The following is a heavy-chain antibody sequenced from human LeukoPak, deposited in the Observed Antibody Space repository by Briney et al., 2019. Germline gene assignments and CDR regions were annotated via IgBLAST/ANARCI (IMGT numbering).Heavy chain of an antibody. CDR3: ARSSHYDILTGYSEEDAFDI. J-gene: IGHJ3*02. D-gene: IGHD3-9*01. CDR2: IYSGGST. Sequence: PGGSLRLSCAASGFTFSSYAMSWVRQAPGKGLEWVSVIYSGGSTNYADSVKGRFNSSRDNSKNTLYLQMNSLRVEDTAVYYCARSSHYDILTGYSEEDAFDIWGQGTMVTVSS. CDR1: GFTFSSYA. V-gene: IGHV3-53*01.